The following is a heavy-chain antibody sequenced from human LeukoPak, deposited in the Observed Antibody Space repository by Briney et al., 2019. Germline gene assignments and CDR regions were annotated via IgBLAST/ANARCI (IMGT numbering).Heavy chain of an antibody. Sequence: ASVKVSCKASGGTFSSYAISWVRQAPGQGLEWMGGIIPIFGTANYAQKFQGRVTITTDESTSTAYMELSSLRSEDTAVYYCARLSDSSGYVGHWGQGTLVTVSS. J-gene: IGHJ4*02. V-gene: IGHV1-69*05. CDR2: IIPIFGTA. CDR1: GGTFSSYA. CDR3: ARLSDSSGYVGH. D-gene: IGHD3-22*01.